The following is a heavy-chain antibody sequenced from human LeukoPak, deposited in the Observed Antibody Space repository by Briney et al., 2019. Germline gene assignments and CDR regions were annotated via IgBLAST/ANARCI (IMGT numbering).Heavy chain of an antibody. Sequence: SETLSITCAVYGGSFSGYYWSWIRQPPGKGLEWIGEINHSGSTNYNPSLKSRVTISVDTSKNQFSLKLSSVTAADTAVYYCARAKGSGYYNWFDPWGQGTLVTVSS. V-gene: IGHV4-34*01. CDR3: ARAKGSGYYNWFDP. D-gene: IGHD3-3*01. CDR1: GGSFSGYY. J-gene: IGHJ5*02. CDR2: INHSGST.